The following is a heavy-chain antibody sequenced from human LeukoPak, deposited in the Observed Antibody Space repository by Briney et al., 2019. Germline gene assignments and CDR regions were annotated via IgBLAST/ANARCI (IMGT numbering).Heavy chain of an antibody. CDR3: ARGPHGGYVH. D-gene: IGHD5-12*01. J-gene: IGHJ4*02. CDR2: INHSGST. CDR1: GGSFSGYY. Sequence: SETLSLTCAVYGGSFSGYYWSWIRQPPGKGLEWIGEINHSGSTNYNPSLKSRVTISVDTSKNQFSLKLSSVTAADTAVYYCARGPHGGYVHWGQGTLVTVSS. V-gene: IGHV4-34*01.